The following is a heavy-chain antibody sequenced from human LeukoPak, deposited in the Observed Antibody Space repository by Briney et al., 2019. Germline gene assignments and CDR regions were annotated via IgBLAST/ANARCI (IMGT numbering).Heavy chain of an antibody. CDR2: ISYDGSNK. CDR3: ATNTVEGVEVTRATGDY. Sequence: GGSLRLSCAASGFTFSSYAMHWVRQAPGKGLEWVAVISYDGSNKYYADSVKGRFTISRDNSRNTLYLQMISLTAVDTAVYYCATNTVEGVEVTRATGDYWGQGILVTVSS. D-gene: IGHD2-21*02. J-gene: IGHJ4*02. CDR1: GFTFSSYA. V-gene: IGHV3-30-3*01.